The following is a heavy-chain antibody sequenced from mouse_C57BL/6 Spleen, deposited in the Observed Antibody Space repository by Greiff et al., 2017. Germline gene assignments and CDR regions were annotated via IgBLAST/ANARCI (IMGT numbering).Heavy chain of an antibody. CDR3: ARSPHSDY. CDR2: IYPGSGNT. V-gene: IGHV1-76*01. CDR1: GYTFTDYY. J-gene: IGHJ2*01. Sequence: QVQLQQSGAELVRPGASVKLSCKASGYTFTDYYINWVKQRPGQGLEWIARIYPGSGNTYYNEKFKGKATLTAEKSSSTAYMQLSSLTSEDSAVYFCARSPHSDYWGQGTTLTVSS.